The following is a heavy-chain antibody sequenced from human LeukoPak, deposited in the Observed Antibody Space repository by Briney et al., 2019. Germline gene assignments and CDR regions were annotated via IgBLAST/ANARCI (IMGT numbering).Heavy chain of an antibody. Sequence: ASVKVSCKASGYTFTGYYMHWVRQAPGQGLEWMGWINPNSGNTGYAQKFQGRVTMTRNTSISTAYMELSSLRSEDTAVYYCARGRGYDYVWGSSVIYYFDYWGQGTLVTVSS. J-gene: IGHJ4*02. V-gene: IGHV1-8*02. CDR1: GYTFTGYY. D-gene: IGHD3-16*01. CDR3: ARGRGYDYVWGSSVIYYFDY. CDR2: INPNSGNT.